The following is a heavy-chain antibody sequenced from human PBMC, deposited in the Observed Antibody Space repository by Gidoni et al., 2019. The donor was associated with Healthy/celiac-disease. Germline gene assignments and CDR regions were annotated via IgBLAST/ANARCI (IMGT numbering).Heavy chain of an antibody. V-gene: IGHV3-21*01. CDR1: GFTFSSYS. Sequence: EVQLVESGGGLVKPGGSLRLSCAASGFTFSSYSMNWVRQAPGKGLEWVSSISSSSSYRYYADSVKGRFTISRDNAKNSLYLQMNSLRAEDTAVYYCARDGGSGSYYNGPRDYYYGMDVWGQGTTVTVSS. CDR2: ISSSSSYR. CDR3: ARDGGSGSYYNGPRDYYYGMDV. D-gene: IGHD3-10*01. J-gene: IGHJ6*02.